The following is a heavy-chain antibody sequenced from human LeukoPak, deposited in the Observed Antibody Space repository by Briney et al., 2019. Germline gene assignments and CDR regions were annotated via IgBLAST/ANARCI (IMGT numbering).Heavy chain of an antibody. CDR2: INPNSGDT. J-gene: IGHJ4*02. Sequence: ASVKVSCKASGYTFTGYYMHWVRQAPGQGLEWMGWINPNSGDTNYAQKFQGRVTMTRDTSISTAYMELSRLTSDDTAVYYCAAVIHLELLDYWGQGTLVTVSS. V-gene: IGHV1-2*02. D-gene: IGHD1-7*01. CDR1: GYTFTGYY. CDR3: AAVIHLELLDY.